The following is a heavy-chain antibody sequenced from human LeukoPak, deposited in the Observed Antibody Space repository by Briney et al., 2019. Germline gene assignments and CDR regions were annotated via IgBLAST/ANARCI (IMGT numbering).Heavy chain of an antibody. CDR3: ASPSTTGPTDY. CDR1: GGSLSSSSYY. CDR2: MYYSGST. J-gene: IGHJ4*02. V-gene: IGHV4-39*07. Sequence: SETLSLTCTVSGGSLSSSSYYWGWIRPPPGKGLAWVGSMYYSGSTYFNPSLKTRVTISVDTSKNQFSLKLSAAAAADTAVYYCASPSTTGPTDYWGQGTLVTVSS. D-gene: IGHD1-1*01.